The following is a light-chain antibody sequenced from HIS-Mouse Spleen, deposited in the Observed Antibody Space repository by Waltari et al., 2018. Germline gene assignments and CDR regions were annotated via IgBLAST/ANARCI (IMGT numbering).Light chain of an antibody. CDR3: CSYAGSSTFGV. V-gene: IGLV2-23*03. J-gene: IGLJ3*02. CDR2: EGS. CDR1: SSDVGSYNL. Sequence: QSALGQTASVSCSAGQSITIACTGTSSDVGSYNLFSWYQQHPGKAPKLMIYEGSKRPSGVSNRFSGSKSGNTASLTISGLQAEDEADYYCCSYAGSSTFGVFGGGTKLTVL.